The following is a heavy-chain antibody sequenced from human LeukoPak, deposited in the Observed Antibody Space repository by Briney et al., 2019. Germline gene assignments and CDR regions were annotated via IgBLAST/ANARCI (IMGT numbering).Heavy chain of an antibody. CDR3: AKDLSTPTSSGWYWDWFDP. V-gene: IGHV3-23*01. J-gene: IGHJ5*02. Sequence: GGSLRLSCAASVFTFSSYAMSWVRQAPGKGLEWVLAISGSGGSTYYADSVKGRFTISRDNSKNTLYLQMNSLRAEDTAVYYCAKDLSTPTSSGWYWDWFDPWGQGTLVTVSS. CDR2: ISGSGGST. CDR1: VFTFSSYA. D-gene: IGHD6-19*01.